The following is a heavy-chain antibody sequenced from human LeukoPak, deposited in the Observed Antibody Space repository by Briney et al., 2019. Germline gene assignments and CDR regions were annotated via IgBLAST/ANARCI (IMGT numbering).Heavy chain of an antibody. CDR2: LSSSSSYI. Sequence: PGGSLRLSCAASGFTFSSYSMNWVRQAPGKGLEWGSSLSSSSSYIYYADSVKGRFTISRDNAKNSLYLQMNSLRAEDTAVYYCARVVMATIKDYYYYMDVWGKGTTVTVSS. CDR1: GFTFSSYS. CDR3: ARVVMATIKDYYYYMDV. D-gene: IGHD5-24*01. V-gene: IGHV3-21*01. J-gene: IGHJ6*03.